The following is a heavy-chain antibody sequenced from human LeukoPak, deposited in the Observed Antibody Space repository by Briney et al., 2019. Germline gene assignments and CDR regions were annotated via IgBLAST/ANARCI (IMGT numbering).Heavy chain of an antibody. CDR2: ISVSGGST. J-gene: IGHJ4*02. V-gene: IGHV3-23*01. CDR1: GFIFSTYV. Sequence: GGSLRLSCVASGFIFSTYVMSWVRLAPGKGLEWVSGISVSGGSTYYADSVKGRFTISRDNSKNTLYLQMNSLRAEDTAVYYCARGGVLLAGKKFDYWGQGILVTVSS. D-gene: IGHD6-13*01. CDR3: ARGGVLLAGKKFDY.